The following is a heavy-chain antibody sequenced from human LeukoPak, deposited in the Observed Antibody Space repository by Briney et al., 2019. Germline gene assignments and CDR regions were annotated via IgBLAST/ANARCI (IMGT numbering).Heavy chain of an antibody. CDR2: IYYSGNT. CDR1: GDSISTSNSY. D-gene: IGHD3-10*01. V-gene: IGHV4-39*07. CDR3: ARTTMVRGANFDY. J-gene: IGHJ4*02. Sequence: SETLSLTCTVSGDSISTSNSYWGWIRQPPGKGLEWIGSIYYSGNTYYNASLKSRVTISVDTSKNQFSLKLSSVTAADTAVYYCARTTMVRGANFDYWGQGTLVTVSS.